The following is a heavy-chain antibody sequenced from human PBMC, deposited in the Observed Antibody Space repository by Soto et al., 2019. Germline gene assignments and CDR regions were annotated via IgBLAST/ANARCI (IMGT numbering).Heavy chain of an antibody. CDR3: TTDLVLHFLEWLGVGRVYYYYGMDV. CDR1: GFTFSNAW. V-gene: IGHV3-15*07. CDR2: TKSKTNGGTT. J-gene: IGHJ6*02. D-gene: IGHD3-3*01. Sequence: EVQLVESGGGLVKPGGSLRRSCAASGFTFSNAWMNWVRQPPGKGLEWVGRTKSKTNGGTTDYAAPVKGRFTISRDDSKYTLYLQMNSLKSEDTAVYYCTTDLVLHFLEWLGVGRVYYYYGMDVWGQGTTVTVSS.